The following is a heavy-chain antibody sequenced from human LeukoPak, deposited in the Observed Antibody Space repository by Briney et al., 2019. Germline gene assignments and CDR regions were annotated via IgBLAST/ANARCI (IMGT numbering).Heavy chain of an antibody. Sequence: GASVKVSCKASGYTFTSYGISWVRQAPGQGLEWMGGIIPIFGTANYAQKFQGRVTITADESTSTAYMELSSLRSEDTAVYYCARDLLEWELLAVMVYWGQGTLVTVSS. CDR1: GYTFTSYG. J-gene: IGHJ4*02. CDR3: ARDLLEWELLAVMVY. D-gene: IGHD1-26*01. CDR2: IIPIFGTA. V-gene: IGHV1-69*13.